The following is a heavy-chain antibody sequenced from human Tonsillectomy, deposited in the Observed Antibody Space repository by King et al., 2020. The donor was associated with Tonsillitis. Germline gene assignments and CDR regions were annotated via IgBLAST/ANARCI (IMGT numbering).Heavy chain of an antibody. V-gene: IGHV3-64D*06. Sequence: VQRVESGGGLLQPGGSLRLSCSASGFTFSSYAMYWVRQAPGKGLEYVSGIRSNGGSTYYADSVKGRFTISRDNSKNTLYLQMSSLRAEDTAVYYCTGFDYWGQGTLVTVSS. CDR1: GFTFSSYA. J-gene: IGHJ4*02. CDR3: TGFDY. CDR2: IRSNGGST.